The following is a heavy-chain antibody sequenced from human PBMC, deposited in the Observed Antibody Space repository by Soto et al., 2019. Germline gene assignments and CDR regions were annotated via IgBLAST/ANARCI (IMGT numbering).Heavy chain of an antibody. J-gene: IGHJ6*02. V-gene: IGHV4-59*01. D-gene: IGHD3-10*01. CDR3: ARVPDGGFGESNRHYYYYGMDV. CDR2: IYYSGST. Sequence: SETLSLTCTVSGGSISSYYWSWIRQPPGKGLEWIGYIYYSGSTNYNPSLKSRVTISVDTSKNQFSLKLSSVTAADTAVYYCARVPDGGFGESNRHYYYYGMDVWGQGTTVTVSS. CDR1: GGSISSYY.